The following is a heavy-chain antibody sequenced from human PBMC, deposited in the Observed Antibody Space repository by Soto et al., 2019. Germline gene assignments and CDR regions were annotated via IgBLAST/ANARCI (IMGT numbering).Heavy chain of an antibody. CDR1: GGSVSSGSFY. D-gene: IGHD5-12*01. V-gene: IGHV4-61*01. CDR3: AASAPPATNYYYAMDV. J-gene: IGHJ6*02. CDR2: FYDSGST. Sequence: SETLSLTCTVSGGSVSSGSFYWSWIRRPPGKGLEWIGYFYDSGSTNYNPSLGSRVTMSVDTPKNQFSLKLSSVTAADTAVYYCAASAPPATNYYYAMDVWGQGTTVTVS.